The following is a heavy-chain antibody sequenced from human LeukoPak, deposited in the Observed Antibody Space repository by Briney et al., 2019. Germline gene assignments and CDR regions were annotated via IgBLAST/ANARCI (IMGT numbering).Heavy chain of an antibody. J-gene: IGHJ3*02. D-gene: IGHD3-22*01. CDR1: GGSISSYY. CDR2: IYYSGST. CDR3: ARQGILDYYDNPFDI. Sequence: SETLSLTCTVSGGSISSYYWSWIRQPPGKGLEWIGYIYYSGSTNYNPSLKSRVTISVDTSKNQFSLKLSSVTAADTAVYYCARQGILDYYDNPFDIWGQGTMVTVSS. V-gene: IGHV4-59*08.